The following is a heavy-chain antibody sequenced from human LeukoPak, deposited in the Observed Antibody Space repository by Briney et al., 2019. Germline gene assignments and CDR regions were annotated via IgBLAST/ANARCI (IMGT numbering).Heavy chain of an antibody. CDR3: ARGTCSSTSCSMDV. J-gene: IGHJ6*03. Sequence: PGGSLRLSCAASGFTFSSYGMHWVRQAPGKGLEWVAFIRYDGSNKYYEDSVKGRYTISRDNSKNTLYLQMNSLRAEDTAVYYCARGTCSSTSCSMDVWGKGTTVIVSS. CDR2: IRYDGSNK. CDR1: GFTFSSYG. V-gene: IGHV3-30*02. D-gene: IGHD2-2*01.